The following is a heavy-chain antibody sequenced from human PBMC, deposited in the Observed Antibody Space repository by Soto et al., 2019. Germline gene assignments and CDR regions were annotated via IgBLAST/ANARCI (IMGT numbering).Heavy chain of an antibody. Sequence: ASLKLSCKSSGYTFTSYAIHWVRQAPGQRLEWMGWINAGNGNTKYSQKFQGRVTITRDTSASTAYMELSSLRSEDTAVYYCARDFTGSYLGLDYWGQGTLVTVSS. D-gene: IGHD1-26*01. V-gene: IGHV1-3*01. CDR2: INAGNGNT. CDR3: ARDFTGSYLGLDY. CDR1: GYTFTSYA. J-gene: IGHJ4*02.